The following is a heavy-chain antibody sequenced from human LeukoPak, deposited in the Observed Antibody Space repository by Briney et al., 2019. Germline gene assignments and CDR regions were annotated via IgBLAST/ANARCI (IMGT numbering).Heavy chain of an antibody. Sequence: SQTLSLTCTVSGGSISSGSYYWSWIRQPAGKGLEWIGRIYTSGSTNYNPSLKSRVTISVDTSKNQFSLKLSSVTTADTAVYYCARDRKQGPGWFDPWGQGTLVTVSS. CDR2: IYTSGST. J-gene: IGHJ5*02. V-gene: IGHV4-61*02. CDR1: GGSISSGSYY. CDR3: ARDRKQGPGWFDP.